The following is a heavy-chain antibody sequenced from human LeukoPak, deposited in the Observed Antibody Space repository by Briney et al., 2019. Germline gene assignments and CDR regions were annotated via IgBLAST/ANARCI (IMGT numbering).Heavy chain of an antibody. V-gene: IGHV1-8*01. Sequence: ASVKVSCKASGYTFTSYDINWVRQATGQGLEWMGWMNPNSGNTGYAQKFQGRVTMTRNTSISTAYMELSSLRSEDTAVYYCARALKSDSSGYYYCYYYYMDVWGKGTTVTISS. D-gene: IGHD3-22*01. CDR2: MNPNSGNT. CDR1: GYTFTSYD. J-gene: IGHJ6*03. CDR3: ARALKSDSSGYYYCYYYYMDV.